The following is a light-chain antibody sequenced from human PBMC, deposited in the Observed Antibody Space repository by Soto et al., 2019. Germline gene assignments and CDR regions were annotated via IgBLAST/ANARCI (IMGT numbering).Light chain of an antibody. CDR2: EVT. J-gene: IGLJ1*01. V-gene: IGLV2-8*01. CDR1: SSDVGRYNF. Sequence: QSALTQPPSASGSPGQSVTISCTGTSSDVGRYNFVSWYQQHPGKAPRLMIFEVTKRPSGVPDRFSGSKSGNTASLTVSGLQAEDEADYYCSSLAADHNNHYVFGTGTKLTVL. CDR3: SSLAADHNNHYV.